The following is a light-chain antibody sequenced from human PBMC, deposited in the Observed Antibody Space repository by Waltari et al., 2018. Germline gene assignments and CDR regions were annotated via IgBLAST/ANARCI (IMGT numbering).Light chain of an antibody. CDR1: QDISNY. CDR3: QQYDNLPLT. Sequence: DIQMTQSPSSLSASVGDRVTITCQASQDISNYLNWHQQKPGKAPKLLIYDASNLETGVPSRFSGSGSGTDFTFTISSLQPEDIATYYGQQYDNLPLTFGGGTKVEIK. CDR2: DAS. J-gene: IGKJ4*01. V-gene: IGKV1-33*01.